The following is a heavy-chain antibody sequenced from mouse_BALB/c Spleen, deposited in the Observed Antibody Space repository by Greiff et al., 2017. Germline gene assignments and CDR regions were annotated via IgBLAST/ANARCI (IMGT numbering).Heavy chain of an antibody. CDR2: ISSGSSTI. CDR3: ARRSYYDYDGGYAMDY. Sequence: EVMLVESGGGLVQPGGSRKLSCAASGFTFSSFGMNWVRQAPEKGLEWVAYISSGSSTIYYADTVKGRFTISRDNPKNTLFLQMTSLRSEDTAMYYCARRSYYDYDGGYAMDYWGQGTSVTVSS. CDR1: GFTFSSFG. D-gene: IGHD2-4*01. J-gene: IGHJ4*01. V-gene: IGHV5-17*02.